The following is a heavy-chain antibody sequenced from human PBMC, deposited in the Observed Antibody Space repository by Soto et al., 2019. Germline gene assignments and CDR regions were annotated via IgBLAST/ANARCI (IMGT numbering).Heavy chain of an antibody. CDR2: IDPSDSYT. D-gene: IGHD2-15*01. CDR3: ARRSYINPDYFDY. J-gene: IGHJ4*02. V-gene: IGHV5-10-1*01. Sequence: PGEALKISCQGSAYSFTSYWISWVRQMPGKGLEWMGRIDPSDSYTNYSPSFQGHVTISADKSISTAYLQWSSLKASDTAMYYCARRSYINPDYFDYSGQGTLVTVSS. CDR1: AYSFTSYW.